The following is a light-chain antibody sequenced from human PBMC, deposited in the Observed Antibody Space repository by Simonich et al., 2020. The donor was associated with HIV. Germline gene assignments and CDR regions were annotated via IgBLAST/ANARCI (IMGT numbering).Light chain of an antibody. V-gene: IGLV2-14*01. CDR1: SSDVGGYKY. CDR2: DVN. Sequence: QSALTQPASVSGSPGQSITISCTGTSSDVGGYKYVSWYQQHPGKAPKLMIYDVNKRPSGVSNRCSGSKSGNTASLTISGLQAEDEADYYCSSYSSSSTWVFGGGTKLTVL. CDR3: SSYSSSSTWV. J-gene: IGLJ3*02.